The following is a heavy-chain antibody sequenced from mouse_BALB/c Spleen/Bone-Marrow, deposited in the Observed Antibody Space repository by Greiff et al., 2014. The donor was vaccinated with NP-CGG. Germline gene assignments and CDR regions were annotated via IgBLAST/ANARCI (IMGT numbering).Heavy chain of an antibody. J-gene: IGHJ4*01. CDR1: GYTFTDKW. V-gene: IGHV1-69*01. Sequence: QVQLQQSGAEFVMPGASVKMSCKASGYTFTDKWMHWVKQRPGQGLEWIGAIDTSDSYINYNQKFKGKASLTVDASSSTAYMHLSSLTSDDSAVDYCDRGGHDFSLDYWGQGTSVIVSS. CDR2: IDTSDSYI. D-gene: IGHD2-4*01. CDR3: DRGGHDFSLDY.